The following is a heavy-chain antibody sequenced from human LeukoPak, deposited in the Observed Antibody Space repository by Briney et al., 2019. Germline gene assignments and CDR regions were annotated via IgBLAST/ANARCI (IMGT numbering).Heavy chain of an antibody. CDR1: GFTFRSYA. V-gene: IGHV3-23*01. CDR3: AKGGEDSGYNSHFDS. D-gene: IGHD5-24*01. CDR2: ISGSGGSR. J-gene: IGHJ4*02. Sequence: GGSLRLSCATSGFTFRSYALGWVRQAPGKGLEWVSLISGSGGSRYYGDSVKGRFTISRDNSKNSVYLEMNSLSAGDTAVYYCAKGGEDSGYNSHFDSWGQGTLVIVS.